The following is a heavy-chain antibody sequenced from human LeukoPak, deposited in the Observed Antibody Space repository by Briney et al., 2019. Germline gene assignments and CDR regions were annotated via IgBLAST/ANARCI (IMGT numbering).Heavy chain of an antibody. J-gene: IGHJ4*02. V-gene: IGHV4-4*07. CDR3: ARGTVTTLFDY. CDR1: GGSISYYY. CDR2: LYTSGST. D-gene: IGHD4-17*01. Sequence: PSETLSLTCFVTGGSISYYYWSWIRQPAGKGLEWIGRLYTSGSTDYNPSLKSRVTMSVGTSKNQFSLKLRSVTAADTAVYYCARGTVTTLFDYWGQGTLVTVSS.